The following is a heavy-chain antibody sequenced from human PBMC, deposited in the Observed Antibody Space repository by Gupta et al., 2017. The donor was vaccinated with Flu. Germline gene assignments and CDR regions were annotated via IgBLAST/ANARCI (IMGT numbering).Heavy chain of an antibody. CDR2: ISSSSSYI. CDR3: AREGDSGYFFDY. Sequence: EVQLVESGGGLVKPGGSLRLSCAASGSTFSSYSMNWVRQAPGKGLEWVSSISSSSSYIYYADSVKGRFTISRDNAKNSLYLQMNSLRAEDTAVYYCAREGDSGYFFDYWGQGTLVTVSS. V-gene: IGHV3-21*01. CDR1: GSTFSSYS. J-gene: IGHJ4*02. D-gene: IGHD5-12*01.